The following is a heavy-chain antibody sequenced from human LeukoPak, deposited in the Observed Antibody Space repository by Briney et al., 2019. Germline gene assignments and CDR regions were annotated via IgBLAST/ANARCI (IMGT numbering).Heavy chain of an antibody. D-gene: IGHD2-21*02. CDR2: IRNKVNSYAT. Sequence: PGGSLKLSCAASGFTFSGSAMHWVRQASGKGLEWVGRIRNKVNSYATAYAASVKGRFTISRDDSKNTAYLQMNSLKTEDTAVYYCTSLGVVTATRKTPHRLMDDYWGQGTLVTVSS. CDR3: TSLGVVTATRKTPHRLMDDY. V-gene: IGHV3-73*01. CDR1: GFTFSGSA. J-gene: IGHJ4*02.